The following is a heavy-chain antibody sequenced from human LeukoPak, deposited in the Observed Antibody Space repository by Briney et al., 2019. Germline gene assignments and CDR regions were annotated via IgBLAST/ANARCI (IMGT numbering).Heavy chain of an antibody. Sequence: GGSLRLSCAASGFTFSSYAMSWVRQAPGKGLEWVSAISSSSSYIYYADSVKGRFAISRDNAKNSLYLQMNSLRAEDTAVYYCARDRIAARPGYYYYMDVWGKGTTVTVSS. CDR2: ISSSSSYI. CDR3: ARDRIAARPGYYYYMDV. D-gene: IGHD6-6*01. V-gene: IGHV3-21*01. CDR1: GFTFSSYA. J-gene: IGHJ6*03.